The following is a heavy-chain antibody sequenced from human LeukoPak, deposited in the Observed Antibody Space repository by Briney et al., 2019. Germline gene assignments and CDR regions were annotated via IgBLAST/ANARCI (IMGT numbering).Heavy chain of an antibody. D-gene: IGHD1-1*01. V-gene: IGHV3-11*01. J-gene: IGHJ4*02. Sequence: GGSLRLSCAASGFTFSDYYMSWIRQAPGKGLEWVSYISSSGSTIYYADSVKGRFTISRDNAKNSLYLQMNSLRAEDTALYYCAKIGSMNEFDYWGQGTLVTVSS. CDR3: AKIGSMNEFDY. CDR2: ISSSGSTI. CDR1: GFTFSDYY.